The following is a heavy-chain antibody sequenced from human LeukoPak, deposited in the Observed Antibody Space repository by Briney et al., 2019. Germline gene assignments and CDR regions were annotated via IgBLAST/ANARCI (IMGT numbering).Heavy chain of an antibody. Sequence: TGGSLRLSCAASGFTVSGNYMSWVRQAPGKGLEWVSVIYSSDNTYYIDSVEGRFTISRDNSKNTLYLQMNSLRAEDTAVYYCAGRRVLDASFDYWGQGTLVTVSS. V-gene: IGHV3-66*02. CDR1: GFTVSGNY. D-gene: IGHD3-16*01. CDR3: AGRRVLDASFDY. J-gene: IGHJ4*02. CDR2: IYSSDNT.